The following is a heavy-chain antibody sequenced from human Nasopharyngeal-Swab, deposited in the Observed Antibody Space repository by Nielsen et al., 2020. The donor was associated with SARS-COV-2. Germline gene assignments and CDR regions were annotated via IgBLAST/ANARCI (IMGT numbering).Heavy chain of an antibody. CDR3: ARGLYSSGFSYYYYGMDV. V-gene: IGHV1-8*01. D-gene: IGHD6-19*01. Sequence: WVRQAPGQGLEWMGRMNPNSGNTGYAQKFQGRVTMTRNTSISTAYMELSSLRSEDTAVYYCARGLYSSGFSYYYYGMDVWGQGTTVTASS. J-gene: IGHJ6*02. CDR2: MNPNSGNT.